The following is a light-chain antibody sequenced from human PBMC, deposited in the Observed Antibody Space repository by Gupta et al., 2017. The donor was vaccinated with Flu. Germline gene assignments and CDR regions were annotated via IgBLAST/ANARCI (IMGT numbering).Light chain of an antibody. CDR3: QSYDSSLNAYV. V-gene: IGLV1-40*01. CDR1: SSNFGAGYE. CDR2: ANS. J-gene: IGLJ1*01. Sequence: QSALAQPPSVSGTPGQRVTISCTGSSSNFGAGYEVHWYQHLPGTAPKLLIYANSDRPSGFPDRFSGSKSGISASLAITGLQPGDEADYYCQSYDSSLNAYVFGTGTRVTVL.